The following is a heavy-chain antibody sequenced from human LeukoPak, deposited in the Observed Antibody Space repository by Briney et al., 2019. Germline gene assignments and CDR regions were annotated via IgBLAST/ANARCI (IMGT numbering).Heavy chain of an antibody. V-gene: IGHV3-23*01. D-gene: IGHD3-22*01. CDR1: GFTFSSYA. CDR2: ISRSGGST. CDR3: AKGLPYYYDSSGFYPFDC. Sequence: GGSLRLSCAASGFTFSSYAMSWVRQAPGKGLEWVSVISRSGGSTYYADSVKGRFTISRDNSKNTLYLQMNSLRAEDTAVYYCAKGLPYYYDSSGFYPFDCWGQGTLVTVSS. J-gene: IGHJ4*02.